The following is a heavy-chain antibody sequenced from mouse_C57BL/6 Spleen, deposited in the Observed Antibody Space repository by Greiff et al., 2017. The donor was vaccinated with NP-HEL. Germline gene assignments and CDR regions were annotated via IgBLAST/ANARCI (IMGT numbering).Heavy chain of an antibody. CDR3: ASDKDGSLDY. CDR2: ISDGGSYT. Sequence: EVQVVESGGGLVKPGGSLKLSCAASGFTFSSYAMSWVRQTPEKRLEWVATISDGGSYTYYPDNVKGRFTISRDNAKNNLYLQMSHLKSEDTAMYYCASDKDGSLDYWGQGTTLTVSS. D-gene: IGHD1-1*01. V-gene: IGHV5-4*01. J-gene: IGHJ2*01. CDR1: GFTFSSYA.